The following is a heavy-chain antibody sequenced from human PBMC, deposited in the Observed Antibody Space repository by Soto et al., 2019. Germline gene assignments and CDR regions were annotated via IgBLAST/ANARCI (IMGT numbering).Heavy chain of an antibody. D-gene: IGHD5-18*01. Sequence: QVQLQESGPGLVKPSQTLSLTCTVSGGSISSGGYYWSWIRQHPGKGLEWIGYIYYSGSTYYNPSLKSRVTISVDTSKNQSSLKLSSVTAADTAVYYCARLFGGYSHPDYFDYWGQGTLVTVSS. CDR1: GGSISSGGYY. CDR3: ARLFGGYSHPDYFDY. J-gene: IGHJ4*02. V-gene: IGHV4-31*03. CDR2: IYYSGST.